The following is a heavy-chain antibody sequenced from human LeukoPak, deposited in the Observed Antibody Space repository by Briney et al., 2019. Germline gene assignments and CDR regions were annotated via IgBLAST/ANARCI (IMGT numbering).Heavy chain of an antibody. J-gene: IGHJ4*02. Sequence: GGSLRLSCVGSGFTFSSYAMSWVRQAPGKRLEWVSAISGSGGSTYYADSMKGRFTISSDNSKNMLFLQMNSLRAEDTAVFYCARGGPTGPFDYWGQGTLVTVSS. V-gene: IGHV3-23*01. CDR1: GFTFSSYA. CDR2: ISGSGGST. D-gene: IGHD2-15*01. CDR3: ARGGPTGPFDY.